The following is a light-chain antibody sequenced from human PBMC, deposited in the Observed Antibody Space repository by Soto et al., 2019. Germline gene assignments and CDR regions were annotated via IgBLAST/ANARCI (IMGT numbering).Light chain of an antibody. CDR3: QHYNSYSAA. CDR1: QTISSW. CDR2: KAS. J-gene: IGKJ1*01. Sequence: DIQMTQSPSTLSGSVGDRVTITCRASQTISSWLAWYQHKPGKAPKRLIYKASTLKSGVPSRFSGSGSGTEFTLTISSLQHHDFATYYCQHYNSYSAAFGQGTKVELK. V-gene: IGKV1-5*03.